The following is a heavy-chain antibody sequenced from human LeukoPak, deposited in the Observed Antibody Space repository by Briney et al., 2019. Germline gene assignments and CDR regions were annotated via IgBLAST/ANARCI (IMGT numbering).Heavy chain of an antibody. CDR2: ISYSSSAI. Sequence: PGGSQRLSCAASGFTFSTYSMNWVRQAPGKGLEWVSYISYSSSAIYYADSVKGRFTISRDNAKNSLYLRMNSLRDEDTAVYYCARDSYGSSGYYYVSDYWGQGTLVTVSS. J-gene: IGHJ4*02. D-gene: IGHD3-22*01. CDR3: ARDSYGSSGYYYVSDY. CDR1: GFTFSTYS. V-gene: IGHV3-48*02.